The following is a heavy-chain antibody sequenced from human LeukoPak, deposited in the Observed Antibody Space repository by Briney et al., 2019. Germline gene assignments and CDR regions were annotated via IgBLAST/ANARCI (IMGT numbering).Heavy chain of an antibody. CDR1: GSTFSSYW. CDR2: IKQDGSEK. J-gene: IGHJ4*02. V-gene: IGHV3-7*01. D-gene: IGHD1-26*01. CDR3: ARGGSFSLAIAY. Sequence: GGSLRLSCAASGSTFSSYWMSWVRQAPGKGLEWVANIKQDGSEKNYVDSVKGRFTISRDNAKNSLYLQMNSLRAEDTAVYFCARGGSFSLAIAYWGQGTLVTVSS.